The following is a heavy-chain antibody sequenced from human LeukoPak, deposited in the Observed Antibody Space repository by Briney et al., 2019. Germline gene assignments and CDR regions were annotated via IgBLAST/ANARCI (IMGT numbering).Heavy chain of an antibody. Sequence: GGSLRLSCAASGFTFSSYAMSWVRQAPGKGLEWVSAISGSGGSTYYADSVKGRFTISRDNSKNTLYLQMNSLRAEDTAVYYCAKDLDDYGDYVGLVWDYWGQGTLVTVSS. CDR2: ISGSGGST. J-gene: IGHJ4*02. CDR1: GFTFSSYA. V-gene: IGHV3-23*01. CDR3: AKDLDDYGDYVGLVWDY. D-gene: IGHD4-17*01.